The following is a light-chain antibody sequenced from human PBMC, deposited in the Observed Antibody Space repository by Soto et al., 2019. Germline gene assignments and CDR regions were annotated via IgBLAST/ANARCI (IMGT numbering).Light chain of an antibody. CDR3: QSYDSSNQV. CDR1: SGSLASNY. CDR2: EDN. V-gene: IGLV6-57*03. Sequence: NFMLTQPHSVSESPGKTVTISCTRSSGSLASNYVQWYQQRPGSAPTTVIYEDNQRPSGVPDRFSGSIDSSSNSASLTISGLKTEDEADYYCQSYDSSNQVFGGGTKLTVL. J-gene: IGLJ3*02.